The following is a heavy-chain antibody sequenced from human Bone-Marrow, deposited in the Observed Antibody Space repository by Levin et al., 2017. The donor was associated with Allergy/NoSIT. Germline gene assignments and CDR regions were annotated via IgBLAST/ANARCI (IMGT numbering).Heavy chain of an antibody. CDR3: ARHGDWGLFGVLTGSLNWFDP. CDR1: GGSIRSSSHY. D-gene: IGHD3-3*01. Sequence: SQTLSLPCTVSGGSIRSSSHYWGWIRQPPGKGLEWIGSVYYSGGTYYSPSLQSRVTVSVDTSKNQFSLKLSSVTAADTAVYYCARHGDWGLFGVLTGSLNWFDPWGQGTLVTVSS. CDR2: VYYSGGT. J-gene: IGHJ5*01. V-gene: IGHV4-39*01.